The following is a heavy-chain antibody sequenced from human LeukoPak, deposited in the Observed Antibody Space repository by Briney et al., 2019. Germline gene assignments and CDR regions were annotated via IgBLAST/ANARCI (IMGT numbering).Heavy chain of an antibody. J-gene: IGHJ4*02. CDR2: ISGSGGST. CDR1: GFTFSSYA. CDR3: AKLTYGGNVLFGY. D-gene: IGHD4-23*01. V-gene: IGHV3-23*01. Sequence: PGGSLRLSCAASGFTFSSYAMSWVRQAPGKGQEWVSAISGSGGSTYYADSVRGRFTISRDNSKNTLYLQMNSLRAEDTAVYFCAKLTYGGNVLFGYWGQGTLVTVSA.